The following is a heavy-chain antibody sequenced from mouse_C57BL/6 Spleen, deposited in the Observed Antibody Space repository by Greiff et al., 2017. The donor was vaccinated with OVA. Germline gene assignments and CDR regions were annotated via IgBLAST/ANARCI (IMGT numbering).Heavy chain of an antibody. Sequence: EVQVVESGGDLVKPGGSLKLSCAASGFTFSSYGMSWVRQTPDKRLEWVATISSGGSYTYYPDSVKGRFTISRDNAKNTLYLQMSSLKSEDTAMYYCAGDYGNYVGFAYWGQGTLVTVSA. CDR2: ISSGGSYT. D-gene: IGHD2-1*01. J-gene: IGHJ3*01. CDR3: AGDYGNYVGFAY. CDR1: GFTFSSYG. V-gene: IGHV5-6*01.